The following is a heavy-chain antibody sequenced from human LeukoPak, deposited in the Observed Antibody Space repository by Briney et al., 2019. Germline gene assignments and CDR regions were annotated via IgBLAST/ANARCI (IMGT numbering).Heavy chain of an antibody. D-gene: IGHD3-10*01. CDR1: GFTFSSYA. CDR2: ISYDGSNK. V-gene: IGHV3-30-3*01. Sequence: PGGSLRLSCAASGFTFSSYAMHWVRQAPGKGLEWVAVISYDGSNKYYADSVKGRFTISRDNSKNTLYLQMNSLRAEDTAVYYCARGAESLLWFGESPYYFDYWGQGTLVTVSS. J-gene: IGHJ4*02. CDR3: ARGAESLLWFGESPYYFDY.